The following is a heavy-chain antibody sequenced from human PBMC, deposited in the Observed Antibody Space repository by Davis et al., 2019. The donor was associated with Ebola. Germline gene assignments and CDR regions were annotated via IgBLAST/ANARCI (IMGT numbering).Heavy chain of an antibody. V-gene: IGHV4-39*01. J-gene: IGHJ2*01. Sequence: SETLSLTCTVSGGSISSSSYYWGWIRQPPGKGLEWIGSIYYSGSTYYNPSLKSRVTISVDTSKNQFSLKLSSVTAADTAVYYCARGPGYYYDSSGYYSLRYFDLWGRGTLVTVSS. CDR3: ARGPGYYYDSSGYYSLRYFDL. CDR2: IYYSGST. CDR1: GGSISSSSYY. D-gene: IGHD3-22*01.